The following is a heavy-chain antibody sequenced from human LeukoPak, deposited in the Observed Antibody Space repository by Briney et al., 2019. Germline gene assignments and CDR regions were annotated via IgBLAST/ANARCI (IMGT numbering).Heavy chain of an antibody. D-gene: IGHD6-19*01. J-gene: IGHJ4*02. CDR1: GFTVSSTY. CDR3: AKDGIAVAGTYPLDY. V-gene: IGHV3-53*05. CDR2: IYSGGST. Sequence: GGSLRLSCAASGFTVSSTYMTWVRQAPGKGLEWVSVIYSGGSTYYADSVKGRFTVSRDNSKNTLYLQMNSLRAEDTAVYYCAKDGIAVAGTYPLDYWGQGTLVTVSS.